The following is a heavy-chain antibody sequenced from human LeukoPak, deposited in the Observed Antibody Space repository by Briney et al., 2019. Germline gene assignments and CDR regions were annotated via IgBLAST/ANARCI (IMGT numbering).Heavy chain of an antibody. V-gene: IGHV3-66*01. D-gene: IGHD5-18*01. CDR3: ARDRAYTYGFAYYFAD. J-gene: IGHJ4*02. Sequence: GGSLRLSCATSGFTVSDNYMSWVRQTPGKGLEWVSVIYSGGSTFYADSVKGRFTISRDSSKNTVYLQMSSLRGEDTAVYYCARDRAYTYGFAYYFADWGQGTLVTVSS. CDR1: GFTVSDNY. CDR2: IYSGGST.